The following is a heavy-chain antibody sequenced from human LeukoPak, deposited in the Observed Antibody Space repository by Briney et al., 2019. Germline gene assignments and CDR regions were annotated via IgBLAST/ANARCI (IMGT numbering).Heavy chain of an antibody. D-gene: IGHD3-22*01. V-gene: IGHV3-33*01. CDR3: ARAEGYYDSSGNDAFDI. CDR2: IWYDGGNK. Sequence: PGRSLRLSCAASGFTFSSYGMHWVRQAPGKGLEWVAVIWYDGGNKYYADSVKGRFTISRDNSKNTLYLQMNSLRAEDTAVYYCARAEGYYDSSGNDAFDIWGLGTMVIVSS. CDR1: GFTFSSYG. J-gene: IGHJ3*02.